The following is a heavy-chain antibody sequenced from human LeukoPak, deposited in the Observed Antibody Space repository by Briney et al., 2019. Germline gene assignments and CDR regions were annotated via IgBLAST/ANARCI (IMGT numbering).Heavy chain of an antibody. CDR3: ARDLIVVVVAATNEHYYYYYGMDV. V-gene: IGHV1-46*01. D-gene: IGHD2-15*01. CDR1: GYTFTSYY. J-gene: IGHJ6*02. Sequence: ASVKVSCKASGYTFTSYYMHWVRQAPGQGLEWMGIINPSGGSTSYAQKFQGRVTMTRDTSTGTVYMELSSLRSEDTAVYYCARDLIVVVVAATNEHYYYYYGMDVWGQGTTVTVSS. CDR2: INPSGGST.